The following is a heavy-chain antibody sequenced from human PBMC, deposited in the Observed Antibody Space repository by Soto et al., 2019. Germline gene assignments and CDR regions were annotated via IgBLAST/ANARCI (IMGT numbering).Heavy chain of an antibody. CDR1: GFTFSSYA. CDR3: AKSRRGYDSSGYDY. D-gene: IGHD3-22*01. Sequence: HPGGSLRLSCGASGFTFSSYAMNWVRQAPGKGLKWVSAISGSGGSTYYADSVKGRFSISRDNSKNTLYLQMNSLRAEDTAVYYCAKSRRGYDSSGYDYWGPGTLVTVSS. CDR2: ISGSGGST. V-gene: IGHV3-23*01. J-gene: IGHJ4*02.